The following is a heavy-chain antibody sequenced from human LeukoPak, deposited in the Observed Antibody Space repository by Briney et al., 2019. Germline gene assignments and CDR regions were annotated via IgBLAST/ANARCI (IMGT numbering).Heavy chain of an antibody. CDR2: ISSSGSTI. Sequence: GGSLRLSCAASGFTFSDYDMNWVRQAPGKGLEWVSYISSSGSTIYYADSVKGRFTISRDNAKNSLYLQMNSLRAEDTAVYYCASGPDSSGPFDYWGQGTLVTVSS. CDR1: GFTFSDYD. J-gene: IGHJ4*02. V-gene: IGHV3-48*03. D-gene: IGHD3-22*01. CDR3: ASGPDSSGPFDY.